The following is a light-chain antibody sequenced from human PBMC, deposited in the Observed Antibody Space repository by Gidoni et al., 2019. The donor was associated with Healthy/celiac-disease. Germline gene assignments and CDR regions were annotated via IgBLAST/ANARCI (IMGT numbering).Light chain of an antibody. V-gene: IGKV3-15*01. CDR1: QSVSSN. CDR3: QQYNNWPPGVT. CDR2: GAS. Sequence: EIAMTQSPATLSVSPGERATLPCRASQSVSSNLAWYQQKPGQAPRLLIYGASSRATGIPARFSGSGSGTEFTLTISSLQSEDFAVYYCQQYNNWPPGVTFGGGTKVEIK. J-gene: IGKJ4*01.